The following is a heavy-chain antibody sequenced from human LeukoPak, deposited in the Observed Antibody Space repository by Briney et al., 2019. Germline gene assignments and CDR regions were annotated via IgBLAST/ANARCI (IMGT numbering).Heavy chain of an antibody. CDR3: AGVSYSSGWYPLLAF. CDR2: MNPNSGNT. V-gene: IGHV1-8*02. CDR1: GYTFTGYY. J-gene: IGHJ4*02. Sequence: ASVKVSCKASGYTFTGYYMHWVRQATGQGLEWMGWMNPNSGNTGYAQKFQGRVTMTRNTSISTAYMELSSLRSEDTAVYYCAGVSYSSGWYPLLAFWGQGTLVTVSS. D-gene: IGHD6-19*01.